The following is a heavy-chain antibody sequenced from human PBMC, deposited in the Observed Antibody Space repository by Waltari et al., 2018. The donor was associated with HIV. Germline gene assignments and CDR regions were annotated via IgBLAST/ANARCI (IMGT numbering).Heavy chain of an antibody. Sequence: QVQLVESGGGVVQPGRSLTLPCAAPGFTFSPYPMHWVRQAPGNGREWVAFISYGGRKKYYADSVKGRFDISRDNSKNTVYLQMNSLRGEDTAVYYCARDGHFYDSRPLDYWGQGTLVTVSS. D-gene: IGHD3-22*01. CDR3: ARDGHFYDSRPLDY. V-gene: IGHV3-30*09. J-gene: IGHJ4*02. CDR2: ISYGGRKK. CDR1: GFTFSPYP.